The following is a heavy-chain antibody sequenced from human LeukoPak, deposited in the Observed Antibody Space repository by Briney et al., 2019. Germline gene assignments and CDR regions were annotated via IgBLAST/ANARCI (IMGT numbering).Heavy chain of an antibody. CDR3: ASSRYDSSGYYGIIGY. CDR1: GLTVSTNY. Sequence: GGSLRLSCAASGLTVSTNYVTWVRQAPGKGLEWVSVIHSVGSTYYADSVKGRFSISRDNSKNTVYLQMNSLRAEDTALYYCASSRYDSSGYYGIIGYWGQGTLVTVSS. V-gene: IGHV3-53*01. D-gene: IGHD3-22*01. J-gene: IGHJ4*02. CDR2: IHSVGST.